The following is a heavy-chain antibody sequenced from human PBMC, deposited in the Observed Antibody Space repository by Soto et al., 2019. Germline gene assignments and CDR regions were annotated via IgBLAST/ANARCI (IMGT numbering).Heavy chain of an antibody. Sequence: GGSLRLSCAASGFTVSSNYMSWVRQAPGKGLEWVSVIYSGGSTYYADSVKGRFTISRDNSKNTLYLQMNSLRAEDTAVYYCASSGPMVRGVMYRYYYYMDVWGKGTTVTVSS. CDR3: ASSGPMVRGVMYRYYYYMDV. CDR1: GFTVSSNY. V-gene: IGHV3-66*01. J-gene: IGHJ6*03. D-gene: IGHD3-10*01. CDR2: IYSGGST.